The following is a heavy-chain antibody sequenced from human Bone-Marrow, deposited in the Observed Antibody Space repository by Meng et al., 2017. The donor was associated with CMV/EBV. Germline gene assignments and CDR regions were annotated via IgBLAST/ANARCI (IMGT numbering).Heavy chain of an antibody. J-gene: IGHJ4*02. CDR3: VKGEGDFWSGYYFAD. CDR1: GFTLSSYA. Sequence: GGSLRLSCAASGFTLSSYAMSWVRQAPGKGLEWVSAISGSGGSTYYADSVKGRFTISRDNSKNTLYLQMNSLRAEDTAVYYCVKGEGDFWSGYYFADWGQGSLVTVAS. CDR2: ISGSGGST. V-gene: IGHV3-23*01. D-gene: IGHD3-3*01.